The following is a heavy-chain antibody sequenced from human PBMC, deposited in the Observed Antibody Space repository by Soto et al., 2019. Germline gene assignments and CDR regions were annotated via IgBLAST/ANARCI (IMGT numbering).Heavy chain of an antibody. CDR1: GGTFSSYT. J-gene: IGHJ6*02. CDR3: ARTQGIVVVPAATNYYYYGMDV. V-gene: IGHV1-69*02. CDR2: IIPILGIA. D-gene: IGHD2-2*01. Sequence: SVKVSCKASGGTFSSYTISWVRQAPGQGLEWMGRIIPILGIANYAQKFQGRVTITADKSTSTAYMELSSLRSEDTAVYYCARTQGIVVVPAATNYYYYGMDVWGQ.